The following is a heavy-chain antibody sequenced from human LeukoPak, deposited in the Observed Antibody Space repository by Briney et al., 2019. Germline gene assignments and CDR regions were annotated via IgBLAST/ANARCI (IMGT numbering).Heavy chain of an antibody. V-gene: IGHV6-1*01. CDR3: AKTTYNHDPSGYTEHYFDY. D-gene: IGHD3-22*01. Sequence: SQTLSLTCAISGDSVSSNSAAWNWIRQSPSRGLEWLGRTYYRSKWYDDYASSVKSRITINPDTSKNQFSLQLKSVTPEDTAVYYCAKTTYNHDPSGYTEHYFDYWGRGILVTVSS. CDR2: TYYRSKWYD. J-gene: IGHJ4*02. CDR1: GDSVSSNSAA.